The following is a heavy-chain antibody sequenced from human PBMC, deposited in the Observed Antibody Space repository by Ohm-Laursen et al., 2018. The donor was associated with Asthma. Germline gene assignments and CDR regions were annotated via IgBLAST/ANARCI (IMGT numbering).Heavy chain of an antibody. Sequence: GSLRLSCSASGFTFSTNDMSWVRQAPGKGLEWVSSINPGGGTGTTYADSVKGRFTISRDNSKSTLYLQMNSLRAEDTAVYYCAKSINYWYFDLWGRGTLVTVSS. CDR2: INPGGGTGT. D-gene: IGHD3-9*01. CDR3: AKSINYWYFDL. J-gene: IGHJ2*01. CDR1: GFTFSTND. V-gene: IGHV3-23*01.